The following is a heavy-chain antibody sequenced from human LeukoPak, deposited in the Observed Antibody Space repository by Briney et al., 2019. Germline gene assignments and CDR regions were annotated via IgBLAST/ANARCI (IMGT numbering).Heavy chain of an antibody. CDR2: IRYDGSYE. J-gene: IGHJ3*02. V-gene: IGHV3-30*02. D-gene: IGHD1-26*01. CDR3: AKVLSEWGALDI. Sequence: GGSLRLSCAASGFTFSSYGMHWVRQAPGKGLEGVAFIRYDGSYEYYADSVKGRFTISRDNSKNTLYLQMNSLRAEDTAVYYCAKVLSEWGALDIWGQGTMVTVSS. CDR1: GFTFSSYG.